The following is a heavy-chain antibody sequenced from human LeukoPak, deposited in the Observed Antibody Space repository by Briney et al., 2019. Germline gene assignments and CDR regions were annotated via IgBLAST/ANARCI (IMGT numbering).Heavy chain of an antibody. CDR1: GYTFTGYY. V-gene: IGHV1-18*04. J-gene: IGHJ6*02. Sequence: ASVKVSCKASGYTFTGYYMHWVRQAPGQGLEWMGWISAYNGNTNYAQKLQGRVTMTTDTSTSTAYMELRSLRSDDTAVYYCARVGPPFVVVPAAMSYYYGMDVWGQGTTVTVSS. D-gene: IGHD2-2*01. CDR3: ARVGPPFVVVPAAMSYYYGMDV. CDR2: ISAYNGNT.